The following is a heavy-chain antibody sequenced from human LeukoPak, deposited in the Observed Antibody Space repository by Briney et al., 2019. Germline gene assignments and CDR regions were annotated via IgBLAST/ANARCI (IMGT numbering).Heavy chain of an antibody. CDR1: GGSISSRSYY. J-gene: IGHJ4*02. CDR2: TSYSGST. D-gene: IGHD2-2*01. V-gene: IGHV4-39*01. Sequence: SETLSLTCTVSGGSISSRSYYWGWIRQPPGKGLEWIGSTSYSGSTYYNPSLKSRGTISADTSKNQFSLKLSSVTAADTAVYYCARRCSSTSCYFDYWGQGTLVTVSS. CDR3: ARRCSSTSCYFDY.